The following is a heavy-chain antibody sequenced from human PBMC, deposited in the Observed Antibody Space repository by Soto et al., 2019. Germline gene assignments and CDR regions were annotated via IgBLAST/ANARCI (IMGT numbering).Heavy chain of an antibody. CDR1: GGSFGSSAYY. J-gene: IGHJ5*02. V-gene: IGHV4-39*01. Sequence: PFETLSLTCTVSGGSFGSSAYYWGWIRRAPGKGLEWIGSINSSGSTFSNPSLKSRVTLSVDTSKNQFSLKLTSVTAADTALYYCSRRAPEGFDPWGQGTLVTAPQ. CDR2: INSSGST. CDR3: SRRAPEGFDP.